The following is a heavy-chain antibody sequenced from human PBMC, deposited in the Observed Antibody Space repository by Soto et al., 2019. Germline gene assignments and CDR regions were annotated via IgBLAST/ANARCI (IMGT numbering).Heavy chain of an antibody. CDR2: IFYSGST. Sequence: TSETLSLTCTVSGGSISSSSYYWGWIRQPPGRGLEWIGSIFYSGSTNYNPALKSRVTISVDTSKSQFSLKLSSVTAADTAVYYCAKDSGYNYGYFRWFDPWGQGTLVTVSS. V-gene: IGHV4-39*07. CDR1: GGSISSSSYY. CDR3: AKDSGYNYGYFRWFDP. D-gene: IGHD5-18*01. J-gene: IGHJ5*02.